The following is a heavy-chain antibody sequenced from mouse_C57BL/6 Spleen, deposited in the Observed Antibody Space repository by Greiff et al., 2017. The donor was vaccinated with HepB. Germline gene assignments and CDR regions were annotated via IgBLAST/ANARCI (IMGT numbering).Heavy chain of an antibody. J-gene: IGHJ4*01. Sequence: VQLQQSGPELVKPGASVKISCKASGYAFSSSWMNWVKQRPGKGLEWIGRIYPGDGDTNYNGKFKGKATLTADKSSSTAYMQLSSLTSEDSAVYFCARSRFGDYYAMDYWGQGTSVTVSS. CDR3: ARSRFGDYYAMDY. V-gene: IGHV1-82*01. CDR2: IYPGDGDT. CDR1: GYAFSSSW.